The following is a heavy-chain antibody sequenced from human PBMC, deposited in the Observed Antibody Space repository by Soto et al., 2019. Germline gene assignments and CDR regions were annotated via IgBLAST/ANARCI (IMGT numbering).Heavy chain of an antibody. Sequence: SETLSLTCAVSGGSIRSSNWWSCFRQPPGKGLEWIGEIYHSGSTNYNPSLKSRVTISVDKSKNQFSLKLSSVTAADTAVYYCASEGSSSSRWGSLDYWGQGTLVTVSS. J-gene: IGHJ4*02. CDR2: IYHSGST. V-gene: IGHV4-4*02. CDR3: ASEGSSSSRWGSLDY. CDR1: GGSIRSSNW. D-gene: IGHD6-6*01.